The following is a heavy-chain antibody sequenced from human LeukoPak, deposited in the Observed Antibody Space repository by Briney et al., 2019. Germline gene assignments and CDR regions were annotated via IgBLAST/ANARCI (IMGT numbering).Heavy chain of an antibody. CDR1: GYTFTGDY. V-gene: IGHV1-2*02. CDR2: INPNSGGT. CDR3: ARGNIYYDSSGNYGYFDY. Sequence: ASVKVSCKASGYTFTGDYMHWVRQAPGQGLEWMGWINPNSGGTNYAQKFQGRVTMTRDTSITTAYMELSRLRSDDTAVYYCARGNIYYDSSGNYGYFDYWGQGTLVTVSS. J-gene: IGHJ4*02. D-gene: IGHD3-22*01.